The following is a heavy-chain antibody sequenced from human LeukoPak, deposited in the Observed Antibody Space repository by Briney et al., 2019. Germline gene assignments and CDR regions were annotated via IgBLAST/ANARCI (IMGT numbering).Heavy chain of an antibody. CDR3: AREASNGVCPLNY. J-gene: IGHJ4*02. CDR1: GGTFSSYA. CDR2: IIPIFGTA. D-gene: IGHD2-8*01. Sequence: ASVKVSCKASGGTFSSYAISWVRQAPGQGLEWMGGIIPIFGTANYAQKFQGRVTITADKSTSTAYMELSSLRSEDTAVYYCAREASNGVCPLNYWGQGTLVTVSS. V-gene: IGHV1-69*06.